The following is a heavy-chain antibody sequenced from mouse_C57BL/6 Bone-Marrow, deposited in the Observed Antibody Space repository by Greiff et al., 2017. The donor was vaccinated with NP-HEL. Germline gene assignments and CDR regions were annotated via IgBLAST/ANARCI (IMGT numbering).Heavy chain of an antibody. D-gene: IGHD1-1*01. Sequence: VQLQQPGAELVKPGASVKLSCKASGYTFTSYWMQWVKQRPGQGLEWIGEIDPSASYTNYNQKFKGKATLTVDPSSSTAYMQLSSLTSEDSAVYYCARELTEFAYWGQGTLVTVSA. CDR2: IDPSASYT. CDR3: ARELTEFAY. CDR1: GYTFTSYW. V-gene: IGHV1-50*01. J-gene: IGHJ3*01.